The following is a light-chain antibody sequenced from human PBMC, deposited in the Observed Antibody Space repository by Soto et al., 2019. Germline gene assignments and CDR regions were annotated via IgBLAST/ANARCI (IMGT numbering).Light chain of an antibody. V-gene: IGKV1-5*01. J-gene: IGKJ1*01. Sequence: DLQMTPSPSTLSGSVGARAPITGRASQSISSWLAWYQQKPGKAPKLLIYDASSLESGVPSRFSGSGSGTEFTLTISSLQPDDFATYYCQKYNTYPWTFGQGTKVDIK. CDR3: QKYNTYPWT. CDR1: QSISSW. CDR2: DAS.